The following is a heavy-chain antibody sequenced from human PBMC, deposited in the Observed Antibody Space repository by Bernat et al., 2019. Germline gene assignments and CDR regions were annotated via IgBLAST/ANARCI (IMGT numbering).Heavy chain of an antibody. CDR1: GFTFSSYE. D-gene: IGHD6-19*01. J-gene: IGHJ2*01. CDR3: ARGGGGGLRSGWHPNWYFDL. CDR2: ISSSGSTI. Sequence: EVQLVESGGGLVQPGGSLRLSCAASGFTFSSYEMNWVRQAPGKGLEWVSYISSSGSTIYYADSVKGRFTISRDNAKNSLYLRMNSLRAEDTAVYYCARGGGGGLRSGWHPNWYFDLWGRGTLVTVSS. V-gene: IGHV3-48*03.